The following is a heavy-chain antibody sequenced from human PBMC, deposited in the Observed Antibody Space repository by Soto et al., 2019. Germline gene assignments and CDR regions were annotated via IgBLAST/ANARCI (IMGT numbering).Heavy chain of an antibody. Sequence: VKVSCKESGGTFSSYAIAWVRQAPGQGLEWMGGIIPIFGIPNYAQKFQGRVAITADEATNTAYMELSSLRSDDTAVYYCAKAAQTRFNWNDLGNWFDPWGQGTLVTVSS. V-gene: IGHV1-69*13. CDR2: IIPIFGIP. CDR1: GGTFSSYA. CDR3: AKAAQTRFNWNDLGNWFDP. D-gene: IGHD1-1*01. J-gene: IGHJ5*02.